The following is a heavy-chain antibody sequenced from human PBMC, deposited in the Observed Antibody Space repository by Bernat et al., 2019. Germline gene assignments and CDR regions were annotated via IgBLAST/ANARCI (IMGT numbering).Heavy chain of an antibody. D-gene: IGHD3-22*01. Sequence: EVQLVESGGGLVQPGGSLRLSCVASGFTVSSNYMSWVRQAPGKGLEWVSVIYSGGSTYYADSVKGRFTISRDNSKNTLYLQMNSLRAEDTAVYYCARDESYYYDSSGYYQTYAFDIWGQGTMVTVSS. V-gene: IGHV3-66*01. CDR2: IYSGGST. J-gene: IGHJ3*02. CDR3: ARDESYYYDSSGYYQTYAFDI. CDR1: GFTVSSNY.